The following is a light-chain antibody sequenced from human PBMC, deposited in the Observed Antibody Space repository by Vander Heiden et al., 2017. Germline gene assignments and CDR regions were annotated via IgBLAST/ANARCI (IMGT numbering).Light chain of an antibody. CDR1: SSDVGGYNY. J-gene: IGLJ1*01. CDR2: DVS. CDR3: CSYAGSCYV. V-gene: IGLV2-11*01. Sequence: QSALTQPRSVSGSPGQSVTISCTGTSSDVGGYNYVSWYQQHPGKAPKLMIHDVSKRPSGVPDRFSGSKSGNTASLTISGLQAEDEADYYCCSYAGSCYVFGTGTKVTVL.